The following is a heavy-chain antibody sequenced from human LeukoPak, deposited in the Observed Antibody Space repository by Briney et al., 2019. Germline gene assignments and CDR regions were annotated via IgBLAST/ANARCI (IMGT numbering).Heavy chain of an antibody. CDR1: GFTFDDYG. Sequence: GGSLRLSCAASGFTFDDYGMSWVRRAPGKGLEWVSGINWNGGSTDYADSVKGRFTISRDNAKNSLYLQMDSLRAEDTALYYCARRESTYQNYYYFYYMDVWGKGTTVTVSS. V-gene: IGHV3-20*04. CDR3: ARRESTYQNYYYFYYMDV. CDR2: INWNGGST. J-gene: IGHJ6*03.